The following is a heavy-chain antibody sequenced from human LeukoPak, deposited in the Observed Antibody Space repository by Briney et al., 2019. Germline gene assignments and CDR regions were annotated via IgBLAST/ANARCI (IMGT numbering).Heavy chain of an antibody. V-gene: IGHV1-8*01. CDR2: MNPNSGNT. D-gene: IGHD4-17*01. CDR3: AIKRDYAEGAFDI. J-gene: IGHJ3*02. CDR1: GYTFTSYD. Sequence: ASVKVSCKASGYTFTSYDINWVRQATGQGLEWMGWMNPNSGNTGYAQKFQGRVTMTRNTSISTAYMELSGLRSEDTAVYYCAIKRDYAEGAFDIWGQGTMVTVSS.